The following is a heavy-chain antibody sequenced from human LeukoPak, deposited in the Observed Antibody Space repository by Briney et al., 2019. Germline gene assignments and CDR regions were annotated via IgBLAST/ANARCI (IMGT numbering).Heavy chain of an antibody. V-gene: IGHV4-38-2*02. Sequence: SETLSLTCTVSDSSIASTYYWAWFRQPPGKGLEWIATVFRLQTVRTFNNPSLGSRVTMSLDPSHNQFSLNLTSVTAADTALYFCARVLHAPYLIDSWGQGTLVTVSS. CDR3: ARVLHAPYLIDS. CDR1: DSSIASTYY. CDR2: VFRLQTVRT. D-gene: IGHD2-8*01. J-gene: IGHJ4*02.